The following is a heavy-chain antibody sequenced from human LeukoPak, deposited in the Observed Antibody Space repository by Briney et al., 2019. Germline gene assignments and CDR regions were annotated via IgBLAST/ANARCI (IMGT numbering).Heavy chain of an antibody. D-gene: IGHD2-21*01. CDR3: ARDNVVDGLYYYYYMVV. J-gene: IGHJ6*03. Sequence: PSETLSLTCTVSGGSISSYYWSWIRQPAGKGLEWIGRIYTSGSTNYNPSLKSRVTMSVDTSKNQFSLKLSSVTAADTAVYYCARDNVVDGLYYYYYMVVWGKGTTVTVSS. CDR2: IYTSGST. V-gene: IGHV4-4*07. CDR1: GGSISSYY.